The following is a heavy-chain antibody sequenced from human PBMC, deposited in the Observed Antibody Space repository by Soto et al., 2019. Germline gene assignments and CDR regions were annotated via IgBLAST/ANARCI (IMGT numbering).Heavy chain of an antibody. Sequence: ASLKVSCKASGGTFSSYAISWVRQAPGQGLEWMGGIIPIFGTANYAQKFQGRVTITADESTSTAYMELSSLRSEDTAVYYCASLEGSPYTVTTDYWGQGTLVTVSS. CDR1: GGTFSSYA. V-gene: IGHV1-69*13. CDR3: ASLEGSPYTVTTDY. CDR2: IIPIFGTA. D-gene: IGHD4-17*01. J-gene: IGHJ4*02.